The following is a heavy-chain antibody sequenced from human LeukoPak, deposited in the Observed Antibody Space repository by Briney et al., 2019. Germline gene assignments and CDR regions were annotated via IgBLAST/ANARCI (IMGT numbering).Heavy chain of an antibody. V-gene: IGHV3-30*04. J-gene: IGHJ6*03. CDR3: ARDRYSYGYYMDV. CDR2: ISYDGGNK. CDR1: GFTFSSYG. D-gene: IGHD5-18*01. Sequence: PGGSLRLSCAASGFTFSSYGLHWVRQAPGKGLEWVTFISYDGGNKYYADSVKGRFTISRDNSKNTLYLQMNSLRAEDTAVYYCARDRYSYGYYMDVWGKGTTVTVSS.